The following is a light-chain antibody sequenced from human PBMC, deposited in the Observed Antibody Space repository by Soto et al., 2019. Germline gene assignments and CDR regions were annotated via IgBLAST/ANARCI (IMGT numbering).Light chain of an antibody. V-gene: IGKV1-8*01. Sequence: AIRMTQSPSSFSASTGDRVTITCRASQGISSYLAWYQQKPGKAPKLLIYAASTLQSGVPSRFSGSGSGTDFTLTISCLQSEDFATYYFPQYYSYPHTFGQGTKVEIK. CDR1: QGISSY. CDR3: PQYYSYPHT. CDR2: AAS. J-gene: IGKJ1*01.